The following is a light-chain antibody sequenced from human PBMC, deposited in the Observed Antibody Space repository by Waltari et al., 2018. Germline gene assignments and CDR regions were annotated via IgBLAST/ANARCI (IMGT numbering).Light chain of an antibody. J-gene: IGKJ3*01. Sequence: IVLTQSPATLSLSPGERATLSCRASQSVDSFLAWYQQKPGQAPRLLIYDVSKRALAIPARFSGSGSGTDFTLTISSLDPEDFAVYYCQHRKKWPHIIFGPGTKVDIK. CDR2: DVS. CDR1: QSVDSF. V-gene: IGKV3-11*01. CDR3: QHRKKWPHII.